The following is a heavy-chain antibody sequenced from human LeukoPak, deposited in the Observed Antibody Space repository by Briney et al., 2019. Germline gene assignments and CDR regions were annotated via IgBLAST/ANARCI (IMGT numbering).Heavy chain of an antibody. CDR1: GFPFSTYA. J-gene: IGHJ4*02. CDR3: ARVSGYSYGQ. D-gene: IGHD5-18*01. Sequence: GGSLRLSCVASGFPFSTYAMHWVRQAPGKGLEYVSGISSNGSNTNYADSVEGRFTISRDNSKNTLYLLMGGLRPEDMAVYYCARVSGYSYGQWGQGTLVTVSS. CDR2: ISSNGSNT. V-gene: IGHV3-64*02.